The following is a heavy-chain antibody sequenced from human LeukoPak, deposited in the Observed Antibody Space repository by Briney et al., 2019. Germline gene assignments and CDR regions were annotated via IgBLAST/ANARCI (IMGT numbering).Heavy chain of an antibody. CDR1: GGSFSNGYW. Sequence: SETLSLTCALSGGSFSNGYWWTWVRQSPGQGLEFIGQISRFGTTNYNPSLRSRVSISMDQSQNLFSLSLTSVTAADTAVYYCARAEMANKGAFDIWGQGTMVTVSS. CDR3: ARAEMANKGAFDI. CDR2: ISRFGTT. D-gene: IGHD5-24*01. J-gene: IGHJ3*02. V-gene: IGHV4-4*02.